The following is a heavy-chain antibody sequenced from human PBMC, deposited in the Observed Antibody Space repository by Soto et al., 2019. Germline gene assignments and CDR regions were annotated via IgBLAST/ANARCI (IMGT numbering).Heavy chain of an antibody. CDR1: GGTFSSNG. Sequence: QVQLVQSGAEVKKPGSSVKVSCKASGGTFSSNGISWIRQAPGQGLEWMGGIIPMFGTTSYAQKFQGRVTIVADESTRTVYMELTSLTSEDTAIYYCAREFSGYDNNRFDPWGQGALVTVSS. CDR3: AREFSGYDNNRFDP. V-gene: IGHV1-69*01. CDR2: IIPMFGTT. D-gene: IGHD5-12*01. J-gene: IGHJ5*02.